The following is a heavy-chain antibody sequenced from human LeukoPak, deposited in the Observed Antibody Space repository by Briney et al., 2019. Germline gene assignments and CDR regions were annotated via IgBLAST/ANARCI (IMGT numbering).Heavy chain of an antibody. Sequence: ASVKVSCKASGYTFTGYYMHWVRQAPGQGLEWMGWISAYNGNTNYAQKLQGRVTMTTDTSTSTAYMELRSLRSDDTAVYYCARGGMVRGVIMSPGDYWGXXXLVTVSS. V-gene: IGHV1-18*04. J-gene: IGHJ4*01. CDR2: ISAYNGNT. CDR3: ARGGMVRGVIMSPGDY. CDR1: GYTFTGYY. D-gene: IGHD3-10*01.